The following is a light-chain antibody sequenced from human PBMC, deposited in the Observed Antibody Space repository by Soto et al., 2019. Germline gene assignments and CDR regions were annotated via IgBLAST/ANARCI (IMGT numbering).Light chain of an antibody. CDR2: EDN. CDR3: QSYDATNQV. Sequence: FMLTQPHSVSASPGKTVIISCTRSSGSIASNYVQWYQQRPGSSPTTVIYEDNQRPSGVPDRFSGSIDSSSNSASLTISGLDTEDEADYFCQSYDATNQVFGGGTKLTVL. CDR1: SGSIASNY. J-gene: IGLJ3*02. V-gene: IGLV6-57*01.